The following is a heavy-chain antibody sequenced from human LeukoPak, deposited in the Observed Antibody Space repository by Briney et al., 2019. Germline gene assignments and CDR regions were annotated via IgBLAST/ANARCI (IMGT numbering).Heavy chain of an antibody. CDR1: GDSISSSSYY. V-gene: IGHV4-39*07. Sequence: SETLSLTCTVSGDSISSSSYYWGWIRQPPGKGLEWIGSIYYSGSTYYNPSLKSRVTISVDTSKNQFSLKLSSVTAADTAVYYCARDAPIAAAGTAFDYWGQGTLVTVSS. D-gene: IGHD6-13*01. J-gene: IGHJ4*02. CDR2: IYYSGST. CDR3: ARDAPIAAAGTAFDY.